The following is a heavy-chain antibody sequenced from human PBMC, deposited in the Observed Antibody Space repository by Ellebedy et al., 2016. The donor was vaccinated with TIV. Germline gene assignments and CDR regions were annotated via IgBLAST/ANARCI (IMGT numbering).Heavy chain of an antibody. Sequence: PGGSLRLSCAASGLTFSSHAMSWVRQAPGKGLEWVSSITESGGNTYYADSVKGRFTISRDNSKDTLYLQMNSLRADDTAIYYCARDPVGVGPAFDVWGQGTMVTVSS. J-gene: IGHJ3*01. CDR2: ITESGGNT. CDR3: ARDPVGVGPAFDV. V-gene: IGHV3-23*01. D-gene: IGHD4-23*01. CDR1: GLTFSSHA.